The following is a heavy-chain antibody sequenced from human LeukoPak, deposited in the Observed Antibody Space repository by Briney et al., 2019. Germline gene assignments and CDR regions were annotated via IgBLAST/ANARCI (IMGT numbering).Heavy chain of an antibody. J-gene: IGHJ4*02. Sequence: PGGSLRLSCAASGFTFSSYAMHWVRQAPGKGLEYVSAISSNGGSTYCANSVKGRFTISRDNSKNTLYLQMGSLRAEDMAVYYCARKGHRGGVAAAGAHFDYWGQGTLVTVSS. V-gene: IGHV3-64*01. CDR2: ISSNGGST. D-gene: IGHD6-13*01. CDR1: GFTFSSYA. CDR3: ARKGHRGGVAAAGAHFDY.